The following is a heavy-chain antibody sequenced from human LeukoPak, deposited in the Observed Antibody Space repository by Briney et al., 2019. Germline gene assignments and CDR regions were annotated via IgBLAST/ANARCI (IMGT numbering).Heavy chain of an antibody. CDR1: GFTVSSNY. J-gene: IGHJ3*02. CDR3: ARDHVSYAFDI. CDR2: IYSGGST. D-gene: IGHD2-8*01. V-gene: IGHV3-53*01. Sequence: PGGSLRLSCAASGFTVSSNYMSWVRQAPGKGLEWVSVIYSGGSTYYADSVKGRFTISRDNSKNTLYLQMNSLRAEDTAVYYCARDHVSYAFDIWGQGTMVTVSS.